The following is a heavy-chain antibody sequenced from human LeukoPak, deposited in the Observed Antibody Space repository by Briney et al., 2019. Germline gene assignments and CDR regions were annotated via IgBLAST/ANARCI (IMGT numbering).Heavy chain of an antibody. CDR2: ISYDGSNK. J-gene: IGHJ4*02. V-gene: IGHV3-30*18. CDR3: AKVDRGYYDSSGYTPDTLDY. Sequence: GRSLRLSCAASGFTFSSYGMHWVRQAPGKGLEWVAVISYDGSNKYYADSVKGRFTISRDNSKNTLYLQMNSLRAEDTAVYYCAKVDRGYYDSSGYTPDTLDYWGQGTLVTVSS. D-gene: IGHD3-22*01. CDR1: GFTFSSYG.